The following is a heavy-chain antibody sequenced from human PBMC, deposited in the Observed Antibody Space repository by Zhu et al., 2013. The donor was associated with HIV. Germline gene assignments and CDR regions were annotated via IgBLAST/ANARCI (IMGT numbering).Heavy chain of an antibody. D-gene: IGHD6-6*01. Sequence: QVQLVQSGAEVKKPGSSVKVSCKASGGTFSSYAISWVRQAPGQGLEWMGGIIPIFGTANYAQKFQGRVTITADKSTSTAYMELSSLRSEDTAVYYCARGQSSIAARSYYYYGMDVWGQGTTVTVSS. CDR2: IIPIFGTA. CDR1: GGTFSSYA. V-gene: IGHV1-69*06. CDR3: ARGQSSIAARSYYYYGMDV. J-gene: IGHJ6*02.